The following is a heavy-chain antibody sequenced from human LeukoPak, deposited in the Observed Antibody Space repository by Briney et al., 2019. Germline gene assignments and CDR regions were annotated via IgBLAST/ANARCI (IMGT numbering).Heavy chain of an antibody. D-gene: IGHD2-15*01. J-gene: IGHJ5*02. Sequence: ASVKVSCKASGYTFTGYYIHWVRQAPGQGLEWMGWISAYNGNTNYAQKLQGRVTMTTDTSTSTAYMELRSLRSDDTAVYYCARDRKDIPGFDPWGQGTLVTVSS. CDR2: ISAYNGNT. CDR3: ARDRKDIPGFDP. CDR1: GYTFTGYY. V-gene: IGHV1-18*04.